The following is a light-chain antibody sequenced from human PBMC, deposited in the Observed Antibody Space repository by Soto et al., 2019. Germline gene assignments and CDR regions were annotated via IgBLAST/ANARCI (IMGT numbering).Light chain of an antibody. CDR3: LQTLQIPHT. CDR2: LGS. V-gene: IGKV2-28*01. CDR1: QSLLHSNGYNY. J-gene: IGKJ1*01. Sequence: DIVMSQSPLSLPVTPGEPASVSCRSSQSLLHSNGYNYLDWYLQKPGHPPQLLIYLGSNRASGVPDRFSGSGSGTDFTLKISRVEAEDVGVYYCLQTLQIPHTFGQGTKVEIK.